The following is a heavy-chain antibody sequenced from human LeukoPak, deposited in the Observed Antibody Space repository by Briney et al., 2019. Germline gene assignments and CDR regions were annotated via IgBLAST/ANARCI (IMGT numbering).Heavy chain of an antibody. J-gene: IGHJ3*02. D-gene: IGHD2-15*01. CDR3: AKRGYCRGGTCFSHDAFDI. Sequence: GGSLRLSCAASGFTFSSYEMNWVRQAPGKGLEWVSYISSSGSTIYYADSVKGRFTISRDNSKNTLYLQMNSLRAEDTAVYYCAKRGYCRGGTCFSHDAFDIWGQGTMVTVSS. V-gene: IGHV3-48*03. CDR1: GFTFSSYE. CDR2: ISSSGSTI.